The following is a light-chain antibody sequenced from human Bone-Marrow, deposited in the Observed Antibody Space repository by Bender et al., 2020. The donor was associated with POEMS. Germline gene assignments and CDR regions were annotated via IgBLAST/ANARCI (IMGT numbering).Light chain of an antibody. CDR1: SSNIGAHA. Sequence: QSVLTQPPSASGTPGQRVTISCSGGSSNIGAHAVNWYQHLPGTAPKLLIYSSHRRPSEVPDRFSGSRSGNTASLTISGLQPEDEGDYYCCSYAGSHTWVFGGGTKVTVL. J-gene: IGLJ3*02. CDR3: CSYAGSHTWV. V-gene: IGLV1-44*01. CDR2: SSH.